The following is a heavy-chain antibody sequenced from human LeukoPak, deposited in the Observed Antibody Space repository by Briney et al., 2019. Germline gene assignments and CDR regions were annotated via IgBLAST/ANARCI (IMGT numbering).Heavy chain of an antibody. V-gene: IGHV3-13*01. CDR1: GFILSSYD. CDR2: LGAAGDT. D-gene: IGHD3-9*01. Sequence: GGSLRLSRAASGFILSSYDMHWAPQATGKGLEWVSALGAAGDTYCPGSVKGRFTISRDPVKNSLYLQMNNTRAGETALYHCARGVVYDILTGYYTSEDAFDIWGQGTMVTVSS. J-gene: IGHJ3*02. CDR3: ARGVVYDILTGYYTSEDAFDI.